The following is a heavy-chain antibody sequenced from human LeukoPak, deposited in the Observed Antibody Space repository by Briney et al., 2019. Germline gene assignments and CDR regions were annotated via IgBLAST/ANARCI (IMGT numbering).Heavy chain of an antibody. CDR3: AREGVGGAYAMDV. Sequence: ASVKVSCRTSGYTFAAYYIHCVRQAPVQGLERMGWVNPNGGGTNYAQKFKDRLTMTRDTSISTAYMELSSLESDDTAVYFCAREGVGGAYAMDVWGQGTTVTVSS. CDR1: GYTFAAYY. CDR2: VNPNGGGT. D-gene: IGHD2-21*01. V-gene: IGHV1-2*02. J-gene: IGHJ6*02.